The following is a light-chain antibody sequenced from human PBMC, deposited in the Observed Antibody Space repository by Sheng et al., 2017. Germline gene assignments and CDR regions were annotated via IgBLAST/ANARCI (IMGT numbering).Light chain of an antibody. J-gene: IGLJ3*02. CDR1: TRDVGTYNY. Sequence: QSVLTQPASVSGSPGQSITISCTGTTRDVGTYNYVSWYQQHPGKAPKLMIYDVSNRPSGVSNRFSGSKSGNTASLTISGLQAEDEADYYCSSYTTTSTLGVFGGGTKLTVL. V-gene: IGLV2-14*03. CDR3: SSYTTTSTLGV. CDR2: DVS.